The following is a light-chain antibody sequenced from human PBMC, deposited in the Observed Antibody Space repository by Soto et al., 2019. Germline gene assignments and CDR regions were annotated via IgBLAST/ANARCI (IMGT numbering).Light chain of an antibody. Sequence: QSALTQPPSVSGSPGQSVTISCTGTSSDDGSYNRVSWYQQPPGTAPKVMIYELSNRPSGVPDRFSGSKSGNTASLTISGLQPEDEADYYCYSSTRSNTYVFGTGTKVTVL. CDR1: SSDDGSYNR. J-gene: IGLJ1*01. V-gene: IGLV2-18*02. CDR3: YSSTRSNTYV. CDR2: ELS.